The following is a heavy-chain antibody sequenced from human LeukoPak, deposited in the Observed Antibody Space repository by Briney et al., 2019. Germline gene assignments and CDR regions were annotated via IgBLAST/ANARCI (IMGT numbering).Heavy chain of an antibody. D-gene: IGHD3-16*01. CDR1: GFTFRTYA. V-gene: IGHV3-23*01. Sequence: GGSLRLSCAASGFTFRTYAMSWVRQAPGMGLEWVSGISGSGDSPYYADSVKGRFTISRDNSKNTLYLHMNSLRAEDTALYYCAKFGGRLVYPGWSSYAMDVWGQGTTVTVSS. CDR3: AKFGGRLVYPGWSSYAMDV. J-gene: IGHJ6*02. CDR2: ISGSGDSP.